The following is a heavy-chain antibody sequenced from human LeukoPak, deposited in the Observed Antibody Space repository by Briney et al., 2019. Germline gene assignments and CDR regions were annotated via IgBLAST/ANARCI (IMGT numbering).Heavy chain of an antibody. V-gene: IGHV1-8*01. Sequence: ASVKVSCKASGYTFTSYDINWVRQATGQGLEWMGWMNPNSGNTGYAQKFQGRVTMTRNTSISTAYMELSSLRSEDTAVYYCARGNYYDFWSGYYDWFDRWGQGTLVTVSS. J-gene: IGHJ5*02. CDR1: GYTFTSYD. CDR3: ARGNYYDFWSGYYDWFDR. CDR2: MNPNSGNT. D-gene: IGHD3-3*01.